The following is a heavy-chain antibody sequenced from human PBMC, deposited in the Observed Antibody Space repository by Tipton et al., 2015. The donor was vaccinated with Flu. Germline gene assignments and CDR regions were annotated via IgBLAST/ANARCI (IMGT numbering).Heavy chain of an antibody. J-gene: IGHJ3*02. CDR1: GGSISSSSYY. CDR3: ARDPIGGVTDKDAFDI. V-gene: IGHV4-39*07. D-gene: IGHD2-21*02. Sequence: TLSLTCTVSGGSISSSSYYWGWIRQPPGKGLEWIGSIYYSGSTYYNPSLKSRVTISVDTSKNQFSLTLSSVTAADTAVYYCARDPIGGVTDKDAFDIWGQGTMVTVSS. CDR2: IYYSGST.